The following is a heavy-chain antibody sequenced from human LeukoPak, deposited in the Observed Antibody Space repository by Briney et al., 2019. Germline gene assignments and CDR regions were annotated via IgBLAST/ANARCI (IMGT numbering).Heavy chain of an antibody. CDR1: GFSLSTPEMC. Sequence: SGPALVKPTQTLTLTCTFSGFSLSTPEMCVTWIRQPSGKALEWLARIDWDDDKFYSPSLRTRLTISKDTPKNQVVLRMTNMDPVDTGTYYCARMTPDSPSFDHWGQGALITVSS. D-gene: IGHD2-15*01. CDR3: ARMTPDSPSFDH. J-gene: IGHJ4*02. CDR2: IDWDDDK. V-gene: IGHV2-70*17.